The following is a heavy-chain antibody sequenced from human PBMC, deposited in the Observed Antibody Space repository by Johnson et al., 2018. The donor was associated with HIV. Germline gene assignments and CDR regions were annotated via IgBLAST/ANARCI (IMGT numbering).Heavy chain of an antibody. D-gene: IGHD3-10*01. CDR3: AKGMGLSIGELSDAFHF. V-gene: IGHV3-30-3*01. CDR1: GFTFSSYA. J-gene: IGHJ3*01. Sequence: QVQLVESGGGVVQPGRSLRLSCAASGFTFSSYAMHWVRQAPGKGLEWVAVISYDGSNKYYADSVKGRFTISRDNSKNTLYLQMNSLRPEDTAVYYCAKGMGLSIGELSDAFHFWGQGTMVTVSS. CDR2: ISYDGSNK.